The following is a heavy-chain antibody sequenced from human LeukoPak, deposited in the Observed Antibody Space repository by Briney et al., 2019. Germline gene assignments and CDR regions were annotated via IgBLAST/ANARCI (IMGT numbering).Heavy chain of an antibody. CDR1: GGSISSYY. D-gene: IGHD5-24*01. Sequence: PSETLSLTCTVSGGSISSYYWSWIRQPAGKGLEWIGYIYYSGSTNYNPSLKSRVTISVDTSKNQFSLKLSSVTAADTAVYYCARQQFRDGYNYELDYWGQGTLVTVSS. CDR3: ARQQFRDGYNYELDY. V-gene: IGHV4-59*08. J-gene: IGHJ4*02. CDR2: IYYSGST.